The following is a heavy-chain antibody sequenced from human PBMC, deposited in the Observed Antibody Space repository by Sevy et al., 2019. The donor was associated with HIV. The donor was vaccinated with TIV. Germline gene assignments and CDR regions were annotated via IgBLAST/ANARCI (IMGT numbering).Heavy chain of an antibody. CDR2: INTNTGNP. Sequence: ASVKVSCKASGYTFSNYAMNWVRQAPGQGLEWMGWINTNTGNPTYAQGFTAGRFAFSLDTSVSTAYLQISSLKAEDTGVYYCTRETTDSWNKGGVLYGGQGTLVTVSS. J-gene: IGHJ4*02. V-gene: IGHV7-4-1*02. CDR1: GYTFSNYA. D-gene: IGHD1-20*01. CDR3: TRETTDSWNKGGVLY.